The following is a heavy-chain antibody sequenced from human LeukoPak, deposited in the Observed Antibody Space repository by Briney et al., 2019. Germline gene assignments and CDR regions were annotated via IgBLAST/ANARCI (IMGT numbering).Heavy chain of an antibody. V-gene: IGHV3-48*04. Sequence: GGSLRLSCAASGFTFSSYSMTWVRQAPGKGLEWVSYITFTSSTIHYADSVKGRFTISRDNAKNSLYLQMNSLRAEDTAVYYCARSNIARTFDYWGQGTLVTVSS. J-gene: IGHJ4*02. CDR3: ARSNIARTFDY. D-gene: IGHD5-12*01. CDR1: GFTFSSYS. CDR2: ITFTSSTI.